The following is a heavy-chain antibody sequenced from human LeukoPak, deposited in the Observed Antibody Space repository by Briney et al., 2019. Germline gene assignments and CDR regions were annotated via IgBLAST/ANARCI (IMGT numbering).Heavy chain of an antibody. CDR3: ARASFSSSWAYYYYYGMDV. V-gene: IGHV3-7*01. D-gene: IGHD6-13*01. Sequence: GGSLRLSCVASGFPFSSYWMAWVRQAPGKGLEWVANIKQDGSKKSYVDPVKGRFTISRDNAKNSLYLQMNSLRAEDTAVYYCARASFSSSWAYYYYYGMDVWGQGTTVTVSS. CDR1: GFPFSSYW. J-gene: IGHJ6*02. CDR2: IKQDGSKK.